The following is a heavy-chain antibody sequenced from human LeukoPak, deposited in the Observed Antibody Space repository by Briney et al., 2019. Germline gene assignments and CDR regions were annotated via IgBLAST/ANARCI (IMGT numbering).Heavy chain of an antibody. D-gene: IGHD3-22*01. CDR3: ASRGSGYYEYYFDY. CDR2: IIPIFGTA. CDR1: GGTFSIYA. V-gene: IGHV1-69*05. J-gene: IGHJ4*02. Sequence: SVKVSCKASGGTFSIYAISWVRQAPGQGLEWMGGIIPIFGTANYAQKFQGRVTITTDESTSTAYMELSSLRSEDTAVYYCASRGSGYYEYYFDYWGQGTLVTVSS.